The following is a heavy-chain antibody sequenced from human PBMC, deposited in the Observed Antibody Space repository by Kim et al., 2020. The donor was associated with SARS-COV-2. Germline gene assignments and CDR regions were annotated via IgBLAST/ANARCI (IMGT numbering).Heavy chain of an antibody. CDR2: MNPNSGNT. CDR1: GYTFTSYD. Sequence: ASVKVSCKASGYTFTSYDINWVRQATGQGLEWMGWMNPNSGNTGYAQKFQGRVTMTRNTSISTAYMELSSLRSEDTAVYYCARGLPAAPNFDYWGQGTLVTVSS. J-gene: IGHJ4*02. CDR3: ARGLPAAPNFDY. D-gene: IGHD2-2*01. V-gene: IGHV1-8*01.